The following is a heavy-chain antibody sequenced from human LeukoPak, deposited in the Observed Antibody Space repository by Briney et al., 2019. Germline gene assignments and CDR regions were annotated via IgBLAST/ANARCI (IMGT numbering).Heavy chain of an antibody. CDR1: GGTFSSYA. V-gene: IGHV1-69*01. J-gene: IGHJ5*02. CDR2: IIPIFGTA. CDR3: AVGKGYYYDSSGYSDNWFDP. Sequence: SVKVSCRASGGTFSSYAISWVRQAPGQGLEWMGGIIPIFGTANYAQKFQGRVTITADESTSTAYMELSSLRSEDTAVYYCAVGKGYYYDSSGYSDNWFDPWGQGTLVTVSS. D-gene: IGHD3-22*01.